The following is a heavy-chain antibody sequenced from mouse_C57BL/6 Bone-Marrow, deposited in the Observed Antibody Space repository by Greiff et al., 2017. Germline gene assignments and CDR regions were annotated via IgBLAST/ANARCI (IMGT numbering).Heavy chain of an antibody. J-gene: IGHJ4*01. CDR1: GYTFTSYW. D-gene: IGHD3-2*02. CDR2: IYPGSGST. Sequence: QVQLQQSGAELVKPGASVKMSCKASGYTFTSYWITWVKQRPGQGLEWIGDIYPGSGSTNYNEKFKSKATLTVDTSSSTAYMQLSSLTSEDSAVYYCAQSRQLRLRGAMDYWGQGTSVTVSS. CDR3: AQSRQLRLRGAMDY. V-gene: IGHV1-55*01.